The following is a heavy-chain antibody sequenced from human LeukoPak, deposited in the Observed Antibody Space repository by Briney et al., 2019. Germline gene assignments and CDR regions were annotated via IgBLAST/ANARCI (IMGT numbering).Heavy chain of an antibody. V-gene: IGHV2-70*11. J-gene: IGHJ4*02. Sequence: SGPALVKPTQTLTLTCTFSGFSLSTSGMCVSWIRQPPGKALERLARIDWDDDKYYSTSLKTRLTISKDTSKNQVVLTMTNMDPVDTATYYCARIAFGGVIAYNWGQGTLVTVSS. CDR3: ARIAFGGVIAYN. D-gene: IGHD3-16*02. CDR1: GFSLSTSGMC. CDR2: IDWDDDK.